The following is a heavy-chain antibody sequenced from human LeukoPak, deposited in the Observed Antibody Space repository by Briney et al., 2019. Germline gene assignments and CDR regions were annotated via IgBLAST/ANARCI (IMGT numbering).Heavy chain of an antibody. Sequence: GGSLRLSCTDSGNTFDDYGMTWVRQAPGKGLVWVSGINWDGGAYNYAASVKGRFTISRDNAKNSLYLEMNSLRVEDTAVYFCARDLSSSWYSLAYWGQGILVIVSS. CDR1: GNTFDDYG. CDR2: INWDGGAY. CDR3: ARDLSSSWYSLAY. V-gene: IGHV3-20*04. D-gene: IGHD3-22*01. J-gene: IGHJ4*02.